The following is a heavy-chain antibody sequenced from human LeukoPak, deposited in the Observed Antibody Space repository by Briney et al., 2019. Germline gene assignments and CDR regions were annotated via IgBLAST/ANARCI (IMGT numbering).Heavy chain of an antibody. CDR3: ARVYLERLTAGYFDH. J-gene: IGHJ4*02. CDR1: GFTFRKYW. V-gene: IGHV3-23*01. Sequence: PGGSLRLSCAASGFTFRKYWLHWVRQAPGRGLEWVSAISGSGGSTYYADSVKGRFTISRDNSKSTLYLQMNSLRDDDSAAYFCARVYLERLTAGYFDHWGQGTQVTVSP. CDR2: ISGSGGST. D-gene: IGHD2-8*01.